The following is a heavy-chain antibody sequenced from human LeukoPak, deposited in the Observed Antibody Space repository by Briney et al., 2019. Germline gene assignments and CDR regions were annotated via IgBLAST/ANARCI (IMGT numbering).Heavy chain of an antibody. CDR2: INPNSGGT. CDR1: GYTFTGYY. J-gene: IGHJ4*02. V-gene: IGHV1-2*02. D-gene: IGHD3-22*01. CDR3: ARLDITIIPY. Sequence: ASVKVSCKASGYTFTGYYMHWVRQATGQGLEWLGWINPNSGGTNYAQKFQGRITMTRDTSITTAYMELSSLTSDDTAVYYCARLDITIIPYWGQGTLVTVSS.